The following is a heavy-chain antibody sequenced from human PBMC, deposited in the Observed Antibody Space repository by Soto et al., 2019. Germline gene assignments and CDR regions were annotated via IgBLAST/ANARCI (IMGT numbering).Heavy chain of an antibody. CDR1: GYTFTSYG. CDR2: ISAYNGNT. D-gene: IGHD2-15*01. Sequence: ASVKVSCKASGYTFTSYGISWVRQAPGQGLEWMGWISAYNGNTNYAQKLQGRVTMTTDTSTSTAYMELRSLRSDDTAVYYCARDPRYCSGGSYYYYYYYMDVWGKGTTVTVSS. J-gene: IGHJ6*03. V-gene: IGHV1-18*01. CDR3: ARDPRYCSGGSYYYYYYYMDV.